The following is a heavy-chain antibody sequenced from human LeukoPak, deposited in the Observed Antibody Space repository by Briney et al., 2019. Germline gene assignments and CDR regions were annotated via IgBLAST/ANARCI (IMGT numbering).Heavy chain of an antibody. CDR1: GYTFTSYG. CDR3: ARVLRDQLLGNWFDP. J-gene: IGHJ5*02. Sequence: ASVKVSCKASGYTFTSYGISWVRQAPGQGLDWMGWISSYNGNTNYAQKLQGRVTMTTDTSTSTAYMEQRSLRSADTAVYYCARVLRDQLLGNWFDPWGQGTLVTVSS. D-gene: IGHD2-2*01. CDR2: ISSYNGNT. V-gene: IGHV1-18*01.